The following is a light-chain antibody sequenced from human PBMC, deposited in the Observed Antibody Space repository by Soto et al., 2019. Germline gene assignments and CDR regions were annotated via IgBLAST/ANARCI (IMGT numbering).Light chain of an antibody. V-gene: IGKV1-5*03. CDR3: QHYNGYPLT. CDR1: QSISSW. J-gene: IGKJ4*01. Sequence: DIQMTQSPATLSASVGDRATITCRASQSISSWLAWYQQKPGKAPNLLIYKASILQSGVPSRFSGSGSGTEFTLTISSLQADDFATYYGQHYNGYPLTFGGGTKVEIK. CDR2: KAS.